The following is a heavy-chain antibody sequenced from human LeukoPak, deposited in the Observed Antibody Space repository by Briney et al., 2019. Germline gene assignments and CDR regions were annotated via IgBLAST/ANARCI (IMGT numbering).Heavy chain of an antibody. J-gene: IGHJ4*02. D-gene: IGHD6-13*01. CDR1: GGSISSSNW. CDR3: ARAYASSWYDY. V-gene: IGHV4-4*02. CDR2: IYYSGSS. Sequence: PSGTLSLTCAVSGGSISSSNWWSWVRQPPGKGLEWIGEIYYSGSSNYNPSLKSRVTISLDMSKNQFSLKLSSVTAADTAVYYCARAYASSWYDYWGQGTLVTVSS.